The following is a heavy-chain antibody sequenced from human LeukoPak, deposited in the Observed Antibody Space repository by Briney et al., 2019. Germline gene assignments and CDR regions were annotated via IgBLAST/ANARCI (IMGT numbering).Heavy chain of an antibody. CDR1: GGSFSGYY. CDR2: INHSGST. J-gene: IGHJ4*02. D-gene: IGHD3-10*01. CDR3: ARSRFGESY. V-gene: IGHV4-34*01. Sequence: KPSETLSLTCAVYGGSFSGYYWSWIRQPPGKGLEWIGEINHSGSTNYNPSLKSRVTISVDTSKNQFSLKPSSVTAADTAVYYCARSRFGESYWGQGTLVTVSS.